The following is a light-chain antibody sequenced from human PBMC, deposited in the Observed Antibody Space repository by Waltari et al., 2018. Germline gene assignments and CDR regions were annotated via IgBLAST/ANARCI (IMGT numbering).Light chain of an antibody. CDR3: QQYNNWSFT. J-gene: IGKJ3*01. CDR2: GAS. V-gene: IGKV3-15*01. Sequence: EIVMTQSPATLSVSPGERATLSCRARQSVSSNLAWYQQKPWQAPRLLIYGASTRATGIPARFSGSGSGTEFTLTISSLQSEDFAVYYCQQYNNWSFTFGPGTKVDIK. CDR1: QSVSSN.